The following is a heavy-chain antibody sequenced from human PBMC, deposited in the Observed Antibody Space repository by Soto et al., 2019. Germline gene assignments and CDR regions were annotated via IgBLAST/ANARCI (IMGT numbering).Heavy chain of an antibody. J-gene: IGHJ6*03. CDR1: GLNFDDYA. V-gene: IGHV3-9*01. CDR2: ISWNSAAI. CDR3: VKAFRIGVYPHHMDV. Sequence: EVQLVESGGGLVQPGRSLRLSCAASGLNFDDYAMHWVRQAPGKGLEWVSGISWNSAAIGYVDSVKGRCTISRDNAKNSLFLQMNSLRLEATALYYCVKAFRIGVYPHHMDVWGKGTTVTVSS. D-gene: IGHD2-8*01.